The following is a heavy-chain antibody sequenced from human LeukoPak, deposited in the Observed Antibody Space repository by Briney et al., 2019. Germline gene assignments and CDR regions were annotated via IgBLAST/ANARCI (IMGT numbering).Heavy chain of an antibody. J-gene: IGHJ4*02. CDR1: GGTFSSYA. V-gene: IGHV1-69*05. CDR3: ASGLGYYDSSGYYTDLDY. CDR2: IIPIFGTA. D-gene: IGHD3-22*01. Sequence: SVKVSCKASGGTFSSYAISWVRQAPGQGLEWIGGIIPIFGTANYAQKFQGRVTITTDESTSTAYMELSSLRSEDTAVYYCASGLGYYDSSGYYTDLDYWGQGTLVTVSS.